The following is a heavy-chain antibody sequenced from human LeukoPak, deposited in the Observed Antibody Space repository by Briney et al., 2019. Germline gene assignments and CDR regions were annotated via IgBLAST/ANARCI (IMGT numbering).Heavy chain of an antibody. D-gene: IGHD5-18*01. CDR3: ARGDTAMVPCY. CDR2: ISSSSNYI. J-gene: IGHJ4*02. Sequence: TGGSLRLSCAASGFTFSTYSMNWVRQAPGKGLEWVSSISSSSNYIYYADSVKGRFTISRDNAKNSLYLQMNSLRAEDTAVYYCARGDTAMVPCYWGQGTLVTVSS. CDR1: GFTFSTYS. V-gene: IGHV3-21*01.